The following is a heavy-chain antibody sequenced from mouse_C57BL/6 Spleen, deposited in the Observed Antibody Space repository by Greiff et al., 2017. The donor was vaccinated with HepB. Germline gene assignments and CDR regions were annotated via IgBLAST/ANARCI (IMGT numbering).Heavy chain of an antibody. J-gene: IGHJ4*01. D-gene: IGHD2-4*01. Sequence: VQLQQSVAELVRPGASVKFSCTASGFNIKNTYMHWVKQRPEQGLEWIGRIDPANGNTKYAPKFQGKATITADTSSNTAYLQLSSLTSEDTASYYSARGDDDCRTTSAMDNWGQGTSVTVSS. CDR3: ARGDDDCRTTSAMDN. CDR2: IDPANGNT. CDR1: GFNIKNTY. V-gene: IGHV14-3*01.